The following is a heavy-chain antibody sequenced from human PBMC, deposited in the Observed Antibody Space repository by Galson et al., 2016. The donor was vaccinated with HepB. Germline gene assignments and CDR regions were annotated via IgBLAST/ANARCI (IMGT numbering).Heavy chain of an antibody. CDR1: GGSVSSSFW. CDR2: IYHSGSA. V-gene: IGHV4-4*02. Sequence: SETLSLTCAVSGGSVSSSFWWSWVRQPPGKGPEWIGEIYHSGSANYESSLKSRVTISLDKSKNQFSLKLSSVTAADTAVYYCARRGIFGVVGGLDVWGQGTTVAVSS. J-gene: IGHJ6*02. CDR3: ARRGIFGVVGGLDV. D-gene: IGHD3-3*01.